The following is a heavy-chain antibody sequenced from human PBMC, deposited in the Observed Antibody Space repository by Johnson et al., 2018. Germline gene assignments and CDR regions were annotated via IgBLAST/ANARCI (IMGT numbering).Heavy chain of an antibody. CDR3: AIYYDFWSGSGYVMDV. CDR1: GFMFSDYY. V-gene: IGHV3-11*01. Sequence: QVQLVQSGGGLVKPGGSLRLSCAASGFMFSDYYMSWIRQGPGKGLEWVSYISSSGGTTYYADSVKGRFTISRDNAKNSLYLQMNSLRAEDTAVLYCAIYYDFWSGSGYVMDVWGQGTTVTVSS. J-gene: IGHJ6*02. D-gene: IGHD3-3*01. CDR2: ISSSGGTT.